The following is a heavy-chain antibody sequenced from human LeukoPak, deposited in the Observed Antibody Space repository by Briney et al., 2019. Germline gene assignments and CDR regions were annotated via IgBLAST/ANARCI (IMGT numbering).Heavy chain of an antibody. D-gene: IGHD3-9*01. CDR3: ARSLAHYDILTEPFDY. CDR2: IYYSGST. V-gene: IGHV4-59*08. CDR1: GGSISSYY. Sequence: SETLSLTCTVSGGSISSYYWSWIRQPPGKGQEWIGYIYYSGSTNYNPSLKSRVTISVDASKNQFSLKLSSVTAADTAVYYCARSLAHYDILTEPFDYWGQGTLVTVSS. J-gene: IGHJ4*02.